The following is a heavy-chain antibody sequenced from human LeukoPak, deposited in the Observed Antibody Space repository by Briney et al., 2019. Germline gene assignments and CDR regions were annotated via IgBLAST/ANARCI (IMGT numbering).Heavy chain of an antibody. J-gene: IGHJ4*02. CDR1: GGSISSYY. CDR2: INHSGST. Sequence: NPSETLSLTCTVSGGSISSYYWSWIRQPPGKGLEWIGEINHSGSTNYNPSLKSRVTISVDTSKNQFSLKLSSVTAADTAVYYCARGHLELRFLGRVYYFDYWGQGTLVTVSS. V-gene: IGHV4-34*01. CDR3: ARGHLELRFLGRVYYFDY. D-gene: IGHD3-3*01.